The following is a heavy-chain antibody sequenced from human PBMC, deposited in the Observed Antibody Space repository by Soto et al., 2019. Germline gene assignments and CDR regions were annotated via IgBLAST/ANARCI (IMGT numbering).Heavy chain of an antibody. Sequence: SETLSLTCSVSGDSISSSGFYWSWIRQHPGKALEWIGYIHYTGSTSYNPSLKSRLAISLDASKNQFSLSLSSVTSADTAVYYCARDHRSLGDYYGIDVRGQGTTVTVSS. CDR3: ARDHRSLGDYYGIDV. D-gene: IGHD3-10*01. CDR2: IHYTGST. CDR1: GDSISSSGFY. J-gene: IGHJ6*02. V-gene: IGHV4-31*03.